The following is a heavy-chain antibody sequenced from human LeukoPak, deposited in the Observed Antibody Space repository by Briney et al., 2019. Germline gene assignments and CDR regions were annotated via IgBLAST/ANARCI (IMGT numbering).Heavy chain of an antibody. CDR3: ARRIAARPWSPPFVY. CDR1: GFTFSSYS. Sequence: GGSLRLSCVASGFTFSSYSMTWVRQAPGKGLEWVSAISGGGENTYYADSVKGRFTISRDNSKNTLYLQMHSLRAEDTAVYYCARRIAARPWSPPFVYWGQGTLVTVSS. CDR2: ISGGGENT. V-gene: IGHV3-23*01. J-gene: IGHJ4*02. D-gene: IGHD6-6*01.